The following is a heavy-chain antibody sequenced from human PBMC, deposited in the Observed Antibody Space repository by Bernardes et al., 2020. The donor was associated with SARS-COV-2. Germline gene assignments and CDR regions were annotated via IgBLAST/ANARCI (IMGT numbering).Heavy chain of an antibody. CDR3: ARDGISGIDY. CDR2: ISHVGNNE. Sequence: GWSLILSCATSGFTFSPYGMHWVRQAPGQELEWAAFISHVGNNEYYADSVKGRFTISRDNSKNMIYLQMNSLRAEDTSIYYCARDGISGIDYWGQGTLVTVSS. D-gene: IGHD1-20*01. J-gene: IGHJ4*02. CDR1: GFTFSPYG. V-gene: IGHV3-33*01.